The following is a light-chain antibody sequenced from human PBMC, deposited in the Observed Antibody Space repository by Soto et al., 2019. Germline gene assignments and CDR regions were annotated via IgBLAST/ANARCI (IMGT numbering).Light chain of an antibody. V-gene: IGLV2-14*01. CDR3: SSSTSSNTLV. CDR1: KNDIGSSDY. Sequence: QSALTQPASVSASTGQSITISCTGGKNDIGSSDYVSWYQQHPGKAPKLIIYGVSNRPSGTSDRSSGSKSGNTASLTISGLQSDDEADYYCSSSTSSNTLVFGGGTTLTV. CDR2: GVS. J-gene: IGLJ3*02.